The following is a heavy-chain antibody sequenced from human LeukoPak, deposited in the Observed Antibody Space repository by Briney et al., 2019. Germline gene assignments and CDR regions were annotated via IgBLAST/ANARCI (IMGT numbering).Heavy chain of an antibody. CDR2: IKSEGEGTTT. J-gene: IGHJ6*04. V-gene: IGHV3-15*01. Sequence: GGSLRLSCAASGFTFSSYAMSWVRQAPGKGLEWLGHIKSEGEGTTTDYAAPAKGSFAISRDDSKNMIYLQMSSLKIDDTAIYYCIAHFPYFYGFDVWGKGTTVTVSS. CDR1: GFTFSSYA. CDR3: IAHFPYFYGFDV. D-gene: IGHD3-3*02.